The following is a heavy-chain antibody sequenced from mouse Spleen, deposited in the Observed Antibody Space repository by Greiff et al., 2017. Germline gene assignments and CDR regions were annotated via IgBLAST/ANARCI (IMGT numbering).Heavy chain of an antibody. CDR3: ARSSPLYGYDDD. J-gene: IGHJ2*01. D-gene: IGHD2-14*01. V-gene: IGHV1-42*01. CDR1: GYSFTGYY. CDR2: IYPCTGGT. Sequence: VHLQQSGPELVKPGASVKISCKASGYSFTGYYMNWVKQSPEKSLEWIGEIYPCTGGTTYTQKFKAKATLTVAKSSSTAYMQLKSLTSEESAVYYCARSSPLYGYDDDWGQGTTLTVSS.